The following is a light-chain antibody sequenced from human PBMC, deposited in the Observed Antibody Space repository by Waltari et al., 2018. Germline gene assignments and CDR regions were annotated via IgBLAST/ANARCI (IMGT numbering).Light chain of an antibody. Sequence: EIVLPQPPGTLSLSPGERGTLSRRASQRVGRYLAWYQQKPGQAPRLLIYDASTRATGIPDRFSGSGSGTDVSLTISRLESEDFAVYYCQKYVNLPATFGQGTKVEIK. CDR3: QKYVNLPAT. V-gene: IGKV3-20*01. J-gene: IGKJ1*01. CDR2: DAS. CDR1: QRVGRY.